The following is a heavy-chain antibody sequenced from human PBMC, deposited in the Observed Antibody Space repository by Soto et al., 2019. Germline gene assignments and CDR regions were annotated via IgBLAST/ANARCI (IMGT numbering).Heavy chain of an antibody. V-gene: IGHV6-1*01. CDR3: ASDLKLSSGSRIGYLYY. D-gene: IGHD1-26*01. J-gene: IGHJ4*02. Sequence: SQTLSLTCAISGDSDSTNSAAWNGIRKSPSRNLKWLGRTYYRSKWYNDYTISVRSRIGIDPDTYKNQFSLQLNSVTPEDTALYYCASDLKLSSGSRIGYLYYWGQGTLVTVSS. CDR1: GDSDSTNSAA. CDR2: TYYRSKWYN.